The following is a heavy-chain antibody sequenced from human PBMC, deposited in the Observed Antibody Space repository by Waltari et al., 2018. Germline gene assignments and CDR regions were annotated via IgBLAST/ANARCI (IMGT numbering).Heavy chain of an antibody. V-gene: IGHV3-23*01. CDR3: TDRPGGY. CDR1: GFTFSRYA. CDR2: ISGSGGST. J-gene: IGHJ4*02. Sequence: EVQLLESGGGLVQPGGSLRLSCAASGFTFSRYAMSWVRQAPGKGLEWVSAISGSGGSTYYADSVKGRFTISRDNAKNSLHLQMNSLKTEDTAVYYCTDRPGGYWGQGTLVTVSS. D-gene: IGHD3-10*01.